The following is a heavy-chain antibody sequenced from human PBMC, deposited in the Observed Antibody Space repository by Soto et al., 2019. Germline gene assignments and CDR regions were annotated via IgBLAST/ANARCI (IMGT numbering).Heavy chain of an antibody. CDR3: ARNRWMTASGHEDY. J-gene: IGHJ4*02. Sequence: EVQLLESGGGLVQPGGSLRLSCAASGFPFNIYAMSWVRQAAGKGLEWVSAIGDNGADTFYVVSLKGRFTISRDNSKNTLYLHMNSLRAEETAVYYCARNRWMTASGHEDYWGQGTLVTVSS. V-gene: IGHV3-23*01. CDR1: GFPFNIYA. D-gene: IGHD2-21*02. CDR2: IGDNGADT.